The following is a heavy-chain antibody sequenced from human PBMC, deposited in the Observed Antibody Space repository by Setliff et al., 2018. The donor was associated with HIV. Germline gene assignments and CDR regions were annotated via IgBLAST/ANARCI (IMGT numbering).Heavy chain of an antibody. Sequence: SGTLSLPCAVSGYSISSDYCWGWIRQPPGKGLEWSWNIYHTGSTYYSRSLESRVIVSVDPSKNQFSLKLRSVTAADTAVYYCARCDYGASRCFDYWGQGTLVTVSS. CDR1: GYSISSDYC. D-gene: IGHD4-17*01. CDR2: IYHTGST. CDR3: ARCDYGASRCFDY. V-gene: IGHV4-38-2*01. J-gene: IGHJ4*02.